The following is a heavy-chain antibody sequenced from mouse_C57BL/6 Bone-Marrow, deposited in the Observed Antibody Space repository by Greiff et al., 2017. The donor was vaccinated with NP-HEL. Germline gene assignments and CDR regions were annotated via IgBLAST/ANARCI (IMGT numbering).Heavy chain of an antibody. J-gene: IGHJ4*01. CDR3: AKEPNYYGPSMDY. V-gene: IGHV2-5*01. Sequence: QVQLKASGPGLVQPSQSLSITCTVSGFSLTSYGVHWVRQSPGKGLEWLGVIWRGGSTDYNAAFMSRLSITKDNSKSQVFFKMNSLQADDTAIYYCAKEPNYYGPSMDYWGQGTSVTVSS. CDR2: IWRGGST. D-gene: IGHD1-1*01. CDR1: GFSLTSYG.